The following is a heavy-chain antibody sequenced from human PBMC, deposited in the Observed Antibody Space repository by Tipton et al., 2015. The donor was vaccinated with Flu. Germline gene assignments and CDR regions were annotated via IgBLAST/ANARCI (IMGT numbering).Heavy chain of an antibody. Sequence: TLSLTCAVSGGSISSSTYYWGWIRQPPGKGLEWIGSIYYSGSTYYNPSLKSRVTISVDTSKNQFSLKLSPVTAADTAVYYCARRGAGGRAFDMWGQGTMVTVSS. CDR3: ARRGAGGRAFDM. CDR2: IYYSGST. J-gene: IGHJ3*02. D-gene: IGHD1-26*01. V-gene: IGHV4-39*01. CDR1: GGSISSSTYY.